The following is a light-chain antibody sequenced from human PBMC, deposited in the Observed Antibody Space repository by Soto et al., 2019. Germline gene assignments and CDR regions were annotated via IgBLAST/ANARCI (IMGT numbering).Light chain of an antibody. CDR3: QQFNNYPIT. CDR1: QGISSA. V-gene: IGKV1D-13*01. CDR2: DAS. J-gene: IGKJ5*01. Sequence: AIQLTQSPSSLSASVGDRVTITCRASQGISSALAWYQQKPGKAPKLLIYDASSLESGVPSRFSGSGSGTDFTLTVSSLQPEDFATYCCQQFNNYPITFGQGKRLEIK.